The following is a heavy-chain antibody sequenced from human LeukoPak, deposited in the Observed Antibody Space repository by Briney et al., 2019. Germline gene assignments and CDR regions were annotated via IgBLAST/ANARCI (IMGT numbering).Heavy chain of an antibody. D-gene: IGHD6-19*01. CDR2: IFPILGIA. V-gene: IGHV1-69*04. CDR3: ARGPKQWLVFDY. Sequence: GASVKVSCKASGGTFSSYAISWVRQAPGQGLEWMGRIFPILGIANYAQKFQGRVTITADKSTSTAYMELSSLRSEDTAVYYCARGPKQWLVFDYWGQGTLVTVSS. J-gene: IGHJ4*02. CDR1: GGTFSSYA.